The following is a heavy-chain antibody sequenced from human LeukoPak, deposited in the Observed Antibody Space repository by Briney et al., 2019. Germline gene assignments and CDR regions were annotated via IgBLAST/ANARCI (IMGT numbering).Heavy chain of an antibody. CDR1: GFTFYTYA. D-gene: IGHD3-22*01. V-gene: IGHV3-33*08. CDR3: ARAAYDSSGYLTL. CDR2: IWYDGSNK. Sequence: GGSLRLSCAVSGFTFYTYAMSWVRQAPGQGLEWVAVIWYDGSNKYYADSVKGRFTISRDNSKKLLFLQMNSLRAEDTAVYYCARAAYDSSGYLTLWGQGTLVTVSS. J-gene: IGHJ4*02.